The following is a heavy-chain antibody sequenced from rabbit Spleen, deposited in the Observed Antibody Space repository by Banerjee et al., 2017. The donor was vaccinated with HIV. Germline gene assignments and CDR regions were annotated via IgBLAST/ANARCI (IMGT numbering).Heavy chain of an antibody. Sequence: QEQLVESGGDLVKPGASLTLTCTASGVSFSGSSYMCWVRQAPGKGLEWIACIDSGSSGFTYFASWAKGRFTISKTSSTTVTLHMTSLTAADTATYFCARDTSSSFSSYGMDLWGPGTLVTVS. CDR1: GVSFSGSSY. CDR2: IDSGSSGFT. CDR3: ARDTSSSFSSYGMDL. J-gene: IGHJ6*01. V-gene: IGHV1S45*01. D-gene: IGHD1-1*01.